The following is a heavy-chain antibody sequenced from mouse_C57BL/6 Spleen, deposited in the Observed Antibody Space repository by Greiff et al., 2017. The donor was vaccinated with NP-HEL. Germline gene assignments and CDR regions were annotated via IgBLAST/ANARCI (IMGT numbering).Heavy chain of an antibody. J-gene: IGHJ3*01. Sequence: VQLQQSGPELVKPGASVKISCKASGYAFSSSWMNWVKQWPGKGLEWIGRIYPGDGDTNYNGKFKGKATLTADKSSSTAYMQLSSLTSEDSAVYFCARGGAWFAYWGQGTLVTVSA. CDR2: IYPGDGDT. CDR3: ARGGAWFAY. CDR1: GYAFSSSW. V-gene: IGHV1-82*01.